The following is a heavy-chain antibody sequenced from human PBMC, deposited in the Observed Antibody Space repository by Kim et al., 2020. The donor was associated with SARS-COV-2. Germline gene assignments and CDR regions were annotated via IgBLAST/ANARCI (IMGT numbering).Heavy chain of an antibody. CDR2: DT. V-gene: IGHV3-13*01. J-gene: IGHJ4*02. CDR3: ARGSTYYFDY. Sequence: DTYYPGSVKGRFTISRENAKNSLYLQMNSLRAGDTTVYYCARGSTYYFDYWGQGTLVTVSS. D-gene: IGHD2-2*01.